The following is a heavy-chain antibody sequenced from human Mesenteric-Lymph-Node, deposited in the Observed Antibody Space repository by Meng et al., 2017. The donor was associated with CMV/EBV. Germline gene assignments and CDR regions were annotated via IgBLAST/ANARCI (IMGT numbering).Heavy chain of an antibody. CDR3: TGDSVSNPNLDY. V-gene: IGHV3-66*01. CDR1: GFNVRDKY. CDR2: IYRGDNT. J-gene: IGHJ4*02. D-gene: IGHD3-10*01. Sequence: VHLVGSGEGWGQPGGSLRLSCVASGFNVRDKYMSWVRQAPGKGLEWVCIIYRGDNTYYIDSVKDRFTVSRDNSKNTMYLQMNSLRVEDTAVYYCTGDSVSNPNLDYWGQGTLVTVSS.